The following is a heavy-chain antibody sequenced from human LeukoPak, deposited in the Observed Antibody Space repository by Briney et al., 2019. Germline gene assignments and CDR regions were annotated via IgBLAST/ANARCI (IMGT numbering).Heavy chain of an antibody. V-gene: IGHV3-23*01. CDR1: GFTFRSYA. J-gene: IGHJ5*02. D-gene: IGHD3-22*01. Sequence: GGSLRLSCAASGFTFRSYAMSWVRQAPGKGVEWVSAISGIAFSTYYADSAKRRFTISRDNSKNTLYLQMNRLRSEDTAVYYCAKPHRSNYYDISGHLGSWGQGTLVTVSS. CDR3: AKPHRSNYYDISGHLGS. CDR2: ISGIAFST.